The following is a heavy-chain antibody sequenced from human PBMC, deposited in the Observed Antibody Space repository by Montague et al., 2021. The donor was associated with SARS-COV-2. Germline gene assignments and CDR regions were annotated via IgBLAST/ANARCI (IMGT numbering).Heavy chain of an antibody. J-gene: IGHJ6*02. CDR3: AGDDIVLQGVTKGMDV. V-gene: IGHV4-4*02. D-gene: IGHD3-10*01. CDR2: MYYSGST. CDR1: GDSISTDNW. Sequence: SETLSLTCVVSGDSISTDNWWTWVRLPPGKGLEWIGNMYYSGSTYYNPSLKSRVTISIDTSKNQFSLKLSSVTAADTAVYYCAGDDIVLQGVTKGMDVWGQGTTVTVSS.